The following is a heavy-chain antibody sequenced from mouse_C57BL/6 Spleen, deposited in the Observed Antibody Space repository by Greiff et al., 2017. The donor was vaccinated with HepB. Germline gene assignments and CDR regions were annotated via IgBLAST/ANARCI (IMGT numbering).Heavy chain of an antibody. CDR1: GFTFSSYA. CDR2: ISSGGDYI. CDR3: TRDGSSPFAY. D-gene: IGHD1-1*01. Sequence: EVKLVESGEGLVKPGGSLKLSCAASGFTFSSYAMSWVRQTPEKRLEWVAYISSGGDYIYYADTVKGRFTISRDNARNTLYLQMSSLKSEDTAMYYCTRDGSSPFAYWGKGTLVTVSA. V-gene: IGHV5-9-1*02. J-gene: IGHJ3*01.